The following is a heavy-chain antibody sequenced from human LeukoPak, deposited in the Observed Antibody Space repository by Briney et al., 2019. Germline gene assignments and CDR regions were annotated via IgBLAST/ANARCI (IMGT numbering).Heavy chain of an antibody. CDR1: GFTFDNYG. CDR3: AKVITIFGVLIGVDAFDI. D-gene: IGHD3-3*01. Sequence: PGGSLRLSCAGSGFTFDNYGMHWVRQAPGKGLEWVSGISWNSGSLAYADSVKGRFTISRDNAKYSLYLQMNSLRAEDTALYYCAKVITIFGVLIGVDAFDIWGPGTMVTVSS. CDR2: ISWNSGSL. V-gene: IGHV3-9*01. J-gene: IGHJ3*02.